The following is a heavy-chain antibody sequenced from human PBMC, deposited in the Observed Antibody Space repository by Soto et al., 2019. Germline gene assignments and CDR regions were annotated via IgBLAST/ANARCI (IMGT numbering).Heavy chain of an antibody. CDR2: IDQGGGEK. CDR3: ARGANWFDP. V-gene: IGHV3-7*05. J-gene: IGHJ5*02. Sequence: GGSLRLSCAASGFTFTNYWRAWVRQAPGKGLEWVAHIDQGGGEKYYVDSVTGRFTSSRDNAKNSLYLHMNSLRAEDTAPYYCARGANWFDPWGQGTLVTSPQ. CDR1: GFTFTNYW.